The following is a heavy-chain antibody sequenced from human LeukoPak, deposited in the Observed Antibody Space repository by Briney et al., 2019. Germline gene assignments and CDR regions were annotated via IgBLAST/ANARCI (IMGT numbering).Heavy chain of an antibody. J-gene: IGHJ6*02. CDR2: INSDGSAT. CDR3: ASDSPYYGMDV. V-gene: IGHV3-74*01. CDR1: GFPFSSYW. Sequence: GGSLRLSCAASGFPFSSYWMHWVRQVPGKGLLWVSRINSDGSATIYADSVRGRFTMSRDNAKNTLYLQISGLRVEDTAVYHCASDSPYYGMDVWGQGTTVTVSS.